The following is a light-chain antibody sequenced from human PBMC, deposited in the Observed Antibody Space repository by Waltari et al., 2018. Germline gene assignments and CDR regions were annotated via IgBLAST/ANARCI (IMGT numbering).Light chain of an antibody. CDR3: CSYAGSKTPWV. CDR1: RSEVGNYKF. V-gene: IGLV2-23*01. J-gene: IGLJ3*02. CDR2: EGS. Sequence: QSVLTQPASVSASPGQSITISCTGSRSEVGNYKFVSWYQQHPDEAPKLVIYEGSKRPSGISIRFSGSKSGNTASLTISRLQAEDEADYFCCSYAGSKTPWVFGGGTRVTVL.